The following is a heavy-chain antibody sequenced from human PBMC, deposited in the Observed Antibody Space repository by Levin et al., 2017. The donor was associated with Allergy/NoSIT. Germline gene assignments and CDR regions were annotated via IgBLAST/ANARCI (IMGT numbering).Heavy chain of an antibody. CDR3: ARLGTAAH. CDR1: GFIFRNSA. J-gene: IGHJ4*02. Sequence: ETLSLTCAASGFIFRNSAMNWVRQAPGQGLEWVSLITFGTNNAHYADSVKGRFTISRDDAKNSVYLHMNDLRADDTAVYYCARLGTAAHWGQGVLVTVST. V-gene: IGHV3-21*01. D-gene: IGHD2-21*02. CDR2: ITFGTNNA.